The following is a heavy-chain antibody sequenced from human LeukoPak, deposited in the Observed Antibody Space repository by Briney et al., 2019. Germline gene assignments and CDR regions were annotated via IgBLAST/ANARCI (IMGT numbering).Heavy chain of an antibody. CDR2: IYYSGST. V-gene: IGHV4-30-4*01. CDR3: ARDPSSAFDI. CDR1: GGSISSGDYY. J-gene: IGHJ3*02. Sequence: SQTLSLTCTVSGGSISSGDYYWSWIRQPPGRGLEWIGYIYYSGSTYYNPSLKSRVTISVDTSKNQFSLKLSSVTTADTAVYYCARDPSSAFDIWGQGTMVTVSS.